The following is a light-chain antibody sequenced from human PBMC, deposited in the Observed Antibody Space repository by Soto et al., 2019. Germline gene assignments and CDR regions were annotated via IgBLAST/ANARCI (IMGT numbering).Light chain of an antibody. CDR3: QQTRSDTST. J-gene: IGKJ4*02. CDR1: QSVLNTSNNKNW. CDR2: WXS. V-gene: IGKV4-1*01. Sequence: DIVMTQSPDSLAVALAERATISYXSSQSVLNTSNNKNWLIWYQLXSGQTPKXXXAWXSTRESGGPDRFSGSGSGTDFTLTISSLQAEDFATYYFQQTRSDTSTFGGGTKVDIK.